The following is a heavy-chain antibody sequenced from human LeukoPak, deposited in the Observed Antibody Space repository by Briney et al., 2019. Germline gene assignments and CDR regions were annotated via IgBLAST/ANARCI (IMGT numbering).Heavy chain of an antibody. CDR2: VSLTGLT. J-gene: IGHJ4*02. Sequence: PSETLSLTCGVSGGSITSTNWWSWVRQPPGQGLEWIGEVSLTGLTNYNPSLSSRVTISVDTSKNQFSLRLGSVTAADTAVYYCARHWGYNYGHVDYWGQGTLVTVSS. CDR3: ARHWGYNYGHVDY. D-gene: IGHD5-18*01. V-gene: IGHV4-4*02. CDR1: GGSITSTNW.